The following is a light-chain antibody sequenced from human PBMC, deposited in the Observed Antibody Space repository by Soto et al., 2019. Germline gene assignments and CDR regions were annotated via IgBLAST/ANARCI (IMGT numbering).Light chain of an antibody. Sequence: QSVLTQPASVSGSPGQSITISCTGTSSDVGGYNYVSWYQQHPGKAPKLMIYDVSNRPSGVSNRFSGSKSGNTASLTISGLQAEDEADYYRSSYTSSLYVFGTGTKGHRP. CDR2: DVS. J-gene: IGLJ1*01. CDR1: SSDVGGYNY. CDR3: SSYTSSLYV. V-gene: IGLV2-14*01.